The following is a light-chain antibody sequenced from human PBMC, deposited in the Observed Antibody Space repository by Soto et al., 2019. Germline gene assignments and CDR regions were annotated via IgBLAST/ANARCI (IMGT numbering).Light chain of an antibody. CDR3: QQYNSYST. CDR2: KAS. V-gene: IGKV1-5*03. CDR1: QSISSW. J-gene: IGKJ4*01. Sequence: DIQMTQSPSTLSASVGDRVTITCRASQSISSWLAWYQQKPGKAPKLLIYKASTLESGVPSRVSGSGSGTEFTLTTSSLQPDDFATYYYQQYNSYSTFGRGTKVEIK.